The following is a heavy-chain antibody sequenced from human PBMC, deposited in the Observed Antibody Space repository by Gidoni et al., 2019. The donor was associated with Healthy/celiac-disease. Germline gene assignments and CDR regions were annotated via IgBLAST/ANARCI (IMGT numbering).Heavy chain of an antibody. Sequence: QVQLVESGGGVVQPGRSLRLSCAASGFTFSSYGMHWVRQAPGKGLEWVAVIWYDGSNKYYADSVKGRFTISRDNSKNTLYLQMNSLRAEDTAVYYCARVLVVPAGNWYYYYGMDVWGQGTTVTVSS. V-gene: IGHV3-33*01. CDR3: ARVLVVPAGNWYYYYGMDV. D-gene: IGHD2-2*01. CDR1: GFTFSSYG. J-gene: IGHJ6*02. CDR2: IWYDGSNK.